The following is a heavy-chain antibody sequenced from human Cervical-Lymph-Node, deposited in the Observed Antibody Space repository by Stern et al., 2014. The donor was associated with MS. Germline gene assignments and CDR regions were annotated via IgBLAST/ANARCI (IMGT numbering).Heavy chain of an antibody. CDR1: GGTFNTYA. CDR3: ATDAHYDFWSGYSLY. D-gene: IGHD3-3*01. Sequence: VQLVESGAEVKKPGSSVKVSCKAAGGTFNTYALSWVRQAPGQGLEWMGGIIPIFGTANYAQKFQGRVTITADESTSTAYMELSSLRSEDTAMYYCATDAHYDFWSGYSLYWGQGTLVTVSS. J-gene: IGHJ4*02. V-gene: IGHV1-69*01. CDR2: IIPIFGTA.